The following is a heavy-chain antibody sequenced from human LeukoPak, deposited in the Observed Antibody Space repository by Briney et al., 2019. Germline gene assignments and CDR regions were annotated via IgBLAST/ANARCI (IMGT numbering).Heavy chain of an antibody. CDR2: ISSTSTFI. V-gene: IGHV3-21*01. Sequence: GGSLRLSCAASGFTFSRYSMNWVRQAPGKGLERVASISSTSTFIYSADSVKGRFTISRDTAKNSLFLQMNSLRAEDTAIYYCARDYFDSSDYPQTYYYYYMDVWGKGTTVTVSS. J-gene: IGHJ6*03. CDR1: GFTFSRYS. D-gene: IGHD3-22*01. CDR3: ARDYFDSSDYPQTYYYYYMDV.